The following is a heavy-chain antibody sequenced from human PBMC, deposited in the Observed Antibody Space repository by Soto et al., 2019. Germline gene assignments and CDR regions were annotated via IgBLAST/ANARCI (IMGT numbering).Heavy chain of an antibody. CDR2: IVVGSGNT. J-gene: IGHJ4*02. CDR3: AAGRIAAAGRFGY. V-gene: IGHV1-58*01. Sequence: SVKLSCKASGFTFTSSAGQWVRQARGQRLEWIGWIVVGSGNTNYAQKFQERVTITRDMSTSTAYMELSSLRSEDTAVYYCAAGRIAAAGRFGYWGQGTLVTVSS. CDR1: GFTFTSSA. D-gene: IGHD6-13*01.